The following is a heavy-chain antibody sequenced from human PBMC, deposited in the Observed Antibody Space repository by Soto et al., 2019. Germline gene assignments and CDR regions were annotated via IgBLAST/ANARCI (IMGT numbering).Heavy chain of an antibody. J-gene: IGHJ4*02. D-gene: IGHD4-17*01. V-gene: IGHV1-2*02. Sequence: ASVKVSFKASGYTFTGYYMHWLRQAPGQGLEWMGWINPNSGGTNYAQKFQGRVTMARDTSISTAYMELGRLRSDDTAVYYCARLLAYDYGDYGWGQGTLVTVSS. CDR2: INPNSGGT. CDR3: ARLLAYDYGDYG. CDR1: GYTFTGYY.